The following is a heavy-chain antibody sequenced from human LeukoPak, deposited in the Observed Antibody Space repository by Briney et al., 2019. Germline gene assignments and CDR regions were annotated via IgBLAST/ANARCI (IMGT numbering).Heavy chain of an antibody. CDR3: AKTMGAIDHDY. J-gene: IGHJ4*02. Sequence: GGSRRLSCAASGFTFSSYAMSWVRQAPGKGLEWVSGISGSGGSTYYADSVKGRFTISRDNSKNTLYLQMNSLRAEDTAVYYCAKTMGAIDHDYWGQGTLVTVSS. CDR1: GFTFSSYA. CDR2: ISGSGGST. V-gene: IGHV3-23*01. D-gene: IGHD1-26*01.